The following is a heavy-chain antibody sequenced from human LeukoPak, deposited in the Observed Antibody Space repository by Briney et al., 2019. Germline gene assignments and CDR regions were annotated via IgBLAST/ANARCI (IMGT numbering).Heavy chain of an antibody. J-gene: IGHJ3*02. CDR1: GGSISNGGYY. CDR2: IYYSGST. Sequence: SETLSLTCTVSGGSISNGGYYWRWVRQQPGKGLEWIGYIYYSGSTSYHPSLKSRVTISVDTSKNQFSLKLSSVTAADTAVYYCARVVRAFDIWGQGTMVTVSS. D-gene: IGHD2/OR15-2a*01. CDR3: ARVVRAFDI. V-gene: IGHV4-31*03.